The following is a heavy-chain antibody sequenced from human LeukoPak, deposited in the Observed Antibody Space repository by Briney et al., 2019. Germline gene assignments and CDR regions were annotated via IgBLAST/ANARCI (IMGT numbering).Heavy chain of an antibody. CDR2: VYTTGRT. V-gene: IGHV4-61*02. CDR3: ARDLTPDSSGYGGIVIDP. J-gene: IGHJ5*02. CDR1: GDSFESASYY. Sequence: PSQTLSLTCTVSGDSFESASYYWSWIRQPPGKGLEWIGRVYTTGRTNYNPSLKSRVTISVDTSKNQFSLKLSSVTAADTAVYYCARDLTPDSSGYGGIVIDPWGQGTLVTVSS. D-gene: IGHD3-22*01.